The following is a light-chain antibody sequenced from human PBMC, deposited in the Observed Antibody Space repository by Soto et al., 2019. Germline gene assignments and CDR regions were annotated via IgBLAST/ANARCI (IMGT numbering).Light chain of an antibody. V-gene: IGKV3-20*01. CDR3: QQYGSWT. Sequence: EIVLTQSPGTLSLSPGERATLSCRASQSVSSSHLAWYQQKPGQAPRLLIYGASSRATGTPDRFSGSGSGADFTLTISRLEPEDFAVYYCQQYGSWTFGQGTKVEI. CDR2: GAS. J-gene: IGKJ1*01. CDR1: QSVSSSH.